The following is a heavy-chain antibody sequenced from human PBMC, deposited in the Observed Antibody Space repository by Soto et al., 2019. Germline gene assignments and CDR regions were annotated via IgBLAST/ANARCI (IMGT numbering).Heavy chain of an antibody. J-gene: IGHJ6*01. CDR1: VFTFSDFY. CDR3: ARGSSVRGMQV. CDR2: ISGTDPYM. V-gene: IGHV3-11*06. D-gene: IGHD6-13*01. Sequence: VGSLRLSCASSVFTFSDFYMSCVRQAPGKGLEWVAYISGTDPYMKYADAVRGRFTISRDNAKNSVYLQMNSLRDDDTAVYYCARGSSVRGMQVWGQGTTVNVS.